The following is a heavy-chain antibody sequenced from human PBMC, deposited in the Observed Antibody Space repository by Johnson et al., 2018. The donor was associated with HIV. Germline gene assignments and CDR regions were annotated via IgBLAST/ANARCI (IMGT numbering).Heavy chain of an antibody. V-gene: IGHV3-73*02. CDR1: GFTFSGSA. J-gene: IGHJ3*02. CDR3: AKDYSNYPQDAFDI. Sequence: VQLVESGGGLVQPGGSLKLSCAASGFTFSGSAMHWVRQASGKGLEWVGRIRSKANSYATAYAASVKGRFTISRDNSKNTLYLQMNSLRAEDTAVYYCAKDYSNYPQDAFDIWGQGTMVTVSS. CDR2: IRSKANSYAT. D-gene: IGHD4-11*01.